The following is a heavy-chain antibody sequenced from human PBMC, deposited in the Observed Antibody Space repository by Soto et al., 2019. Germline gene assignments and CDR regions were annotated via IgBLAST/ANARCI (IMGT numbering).Heavy chain of an antibody. V-gene: IGHV3-7*03. CDR1: GFRFSDYP. J-gene: IGHJ6*02. CDR2: INRRGTST. D-gene: IGHD1-1*01. CDR3: VRGTPTPGLDI. Sequence: GGSLRLSCVVSGFRFSDYPLNWVRQAPGQGLEWVANINRRGTSTIYVDSVRGRFSTSRDSTRNSLYLNMDSLRVEDTATYYCVRGTPTPGLDIWGRGTTVTVSS.